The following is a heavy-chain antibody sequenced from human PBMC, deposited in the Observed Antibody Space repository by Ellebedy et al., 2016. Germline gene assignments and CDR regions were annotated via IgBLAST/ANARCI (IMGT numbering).Heavy chain of an antibody. V-gene: IGHV5-51*01. D-gene: IGHD6-13*01. CDR1: GYSFTSYW. Sequence: GESLKISXKGSGYSFTSYWIGWVRQMPGKGLEWMWIIYPGDSDTRYSPSFQGQVTISADKSISTAYLQWSSLKASDTAMYYCARSLKQQLADLVEEKMNHDAFDIWGQGTMVTVSS. CDR3: ARSLKQQLADLVEEKMNHDAFDI. J-gene: IGHJ3*02. CDR2: IYPGDSDT.